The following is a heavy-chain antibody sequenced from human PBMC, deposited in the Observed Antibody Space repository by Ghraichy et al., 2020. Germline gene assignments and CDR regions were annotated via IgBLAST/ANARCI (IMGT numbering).Heavy chain of an antibody. D-gene: IGHD3-10*01. CDR3: ARDGVLVRGENFFDY. Sequence: GESLNIYCAASGFTFSSYGIHWVRQAPGKGLEWVAVISYDGTNKFYGDSVKGRFTISRDNSKNTVFLQMNSLTGEDTAVYYCARDGVLVRGENFFDYWGQGTLVTVSS. CDR1: GFTFSSYG. J-gene: IGHJ4*02. V-gene: IGHV3-30*03. CDR2: ISYDGTNK.